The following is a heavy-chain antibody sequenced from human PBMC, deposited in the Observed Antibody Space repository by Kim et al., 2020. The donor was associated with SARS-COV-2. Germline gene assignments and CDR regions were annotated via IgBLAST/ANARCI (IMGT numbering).Heavy chain of an antibody. Sequence: GGSLRLSCAASGFTFSSYSMNWVRQAPGKGLEWVSSISSSSSYIYYADSVKGRFTISRDNSKNSLYLQMNSLRAEDTAVYYCARERDGLWLDAFDIWGQGAMVTVSS. CDR3: ARERDGLWLDAFDI. J-gene: IGHJ3*02. CDR1: GFTFSSYS. D-gene: IGHD6-19*01. CDR2: ISSSSSYI. V-gene: IGHV3-21*01.